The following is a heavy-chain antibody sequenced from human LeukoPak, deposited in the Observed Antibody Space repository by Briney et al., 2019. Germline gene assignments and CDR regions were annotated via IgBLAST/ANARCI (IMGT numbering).Heavy chain of an antibody. J-gene: IGHJ4*02. CDR1: GSTFTNNW. CDR2: IYPGESDP. Sequence: GASPQISCQGTGSTFTNNWIAGGRQVTGKGVEWIGIIYPGESDPRYSPSFQGQVTISADKSLSTPYLQWSSLNASDSAVYYCARQTDCFNGVCHVVGDYWGQGTLVTVSS. D-gene: IGHD2-8*01. V-gene: IGHV5-51*01. CDR3: ARQTDCFNGVCHVVGDY.